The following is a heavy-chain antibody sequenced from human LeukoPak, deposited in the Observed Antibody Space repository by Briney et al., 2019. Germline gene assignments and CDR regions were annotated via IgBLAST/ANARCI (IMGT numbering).Heavy chain of an antibody. CDR1: GYTFTGYY. CDR3: ARERRDCSSTSCPDYYYYMDV. Sequence: ASVKVSCKASGYTFTGYYMHWVRQAPGQGLEWMGWINPNSGGTNNAQKFQGRVTMTRDTSISTAYMELSRLRSDDTAVYYCARERRDCSSTSCPDYYYYMDVWGKGTTVTVSS. CDR2: INPNSGGT. J-gene: IGHJ6*03. D-gene: IGHD2-2*01. V-gene: IGHV1-2*02.